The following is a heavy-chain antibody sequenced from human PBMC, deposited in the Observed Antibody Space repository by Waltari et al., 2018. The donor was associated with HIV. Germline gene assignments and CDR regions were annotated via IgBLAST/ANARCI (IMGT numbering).Heavy chain of an antibody. J-gene: IGHJ3*01. V-gene: IGHV3-33*01. CDR2: IWYDGSKK. CDR3: ARVPFASSWSADSFDV. Sequence: VQLEESAVGVVVRGRFGGCPGAAAEYRVRGSCWHGVRQAPGKGLQWVAVIWYDGSKKEYSDSVKGRFTISKDNSKNTLFLQMNSLRVDDTAVYFCARVPFASSWSADSFDVWGPGTRITVSS. D-gene: IGHD6-13*01. CDR1: EYRVRGSC.